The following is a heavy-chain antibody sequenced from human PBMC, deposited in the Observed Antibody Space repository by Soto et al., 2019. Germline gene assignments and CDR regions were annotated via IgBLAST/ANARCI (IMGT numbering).Heavy chain of an antibody. CDR3: ARPYCSGTSCYSPPDY. CDR2: MNTDGTIT. Sequence: GRDLRLSSAASALTLSDWWVHCVRHPPGKGLMWVSHMNTDGTITNYADSVKGRFTISRDNAKNTLYLQMNSLRAEDTAVYYCARPYCSGTSCYSPPDYWGQGT. CDR1: ALTLSDWW. D-gene: IGHD2-2*01. J-gene: IGHJ4*02. V-gene: IGHV3-74*01.